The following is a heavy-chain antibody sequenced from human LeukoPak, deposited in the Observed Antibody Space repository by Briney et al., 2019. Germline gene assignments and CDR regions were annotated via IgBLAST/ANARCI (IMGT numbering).Heavy chain of an antibody. D-gene: IGHD3-10*02. CDR1: GFTFSSYE. CDR2: ISSSGSTI. Sequence: HPGGSLRLSCAASGFTFSSYEMNWVRQAPGKGLEWVSYISSSGSTIYYADSVKCGFTISRDNAKNSLYLQMNSLRAEDTAVYYCAELGITMIGGVWGKGTTVTISS. V-gene: IGHV3-48*03. CDR3: AELGITMIGGV. J-gene: IGHJ6*04.